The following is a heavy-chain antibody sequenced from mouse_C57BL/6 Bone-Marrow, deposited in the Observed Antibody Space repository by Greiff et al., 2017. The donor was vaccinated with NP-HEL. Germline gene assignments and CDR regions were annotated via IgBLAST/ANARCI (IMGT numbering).Heavy chain of an antibody. CDR3: ARGDITTVVATP. J-gene: IGHJ4*01. CDR1: GFTFTDYY. V-gene: IGHV1-36*01. D-gene: IGHD1-1*01. Sequence: EVQLLESGPVLVKPGPSVKISCKASGFTFTDYYMHWVKQSPGKSLEWIGLVYPYTGGTSYNQKFKGKATLTVDTSSSTAYMELNSLTSEDSAVEYCARGDITTVVATPWGQGTSVTVSS. CDR2: VYPYTGGT.